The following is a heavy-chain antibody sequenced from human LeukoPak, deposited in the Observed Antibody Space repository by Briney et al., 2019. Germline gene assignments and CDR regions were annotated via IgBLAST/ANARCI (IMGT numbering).Heavy chain of an antibody. Sequence: GGSLRLSCAASEFSVSSNYMTWVRQAPGKGLECVSIIYSGGTTYYADSVRGRFTISRDNSKNTLYLQMDRLRVEDTAVYYCARKSDSLMLRGGDCWGQGALVTVSS. J-gene: IGHJ4*02. CDR2: IYSGGTT. CDR3: ARKSDSLMLRGGDC. CDR1: EFSVSSNY. D-gene: IGHD3-10*01. V-gene: IGHV3-66*01.